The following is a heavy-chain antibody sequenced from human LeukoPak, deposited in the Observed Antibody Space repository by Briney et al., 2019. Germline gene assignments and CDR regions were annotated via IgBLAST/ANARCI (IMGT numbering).Heavy chain of an antibody. J-gene: IGHJ4*02. V-gene: IGHV4-39*07. Sequence: PSETLSLTCTVSGGSISSSSYYWGWIRQPPGKGLEWIGSIYYSGSTYYNPSLKSRVTISVDTSKNQFSLKLSSVTAADTAVYYCARDLIAGDSSSPGLHYWGQGTLVTVSS. CDR3: ARDLIAGDSSSPGLHY. D-gene: IGHD6-6*01. CDR1: GGSISSSSYY. CDR2: IYYSGST.